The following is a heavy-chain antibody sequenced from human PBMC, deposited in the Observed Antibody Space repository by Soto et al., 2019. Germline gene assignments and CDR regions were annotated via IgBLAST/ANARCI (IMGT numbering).Heavy chain of an antibody. Sequence: GGSLRLSCVGSGFTFSSFEMNWVRQTPGKGLEWLSYIGRSGETIYYADSVKGRFTISRDNAKSSLFLQMTGLRDEDTGIYYCARDSRGGAARRPTFYYWGRGTLVTVSS. V-gene: IGHV3-48*03. CDR3: ARDSRGGAARRPTFYY. CDR1: GFTFSSFE. J-gene: IGHJ4*02. CDR2: IGRSGETI. D-gene: IGHD6-6*01.